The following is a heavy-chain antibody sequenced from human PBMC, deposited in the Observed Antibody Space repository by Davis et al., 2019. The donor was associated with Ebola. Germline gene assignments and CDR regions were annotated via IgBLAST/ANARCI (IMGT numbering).Heavy chain of an antibody. Sequence: PSETLSLTCAVYGGSFSGYYWSWIRQPPGKGLEWIGYIYYSGSTNYNPSLKSRVTISADTSKNQFSLKLSSVTAADTAVYYCARGLEFGSPGGQGTLVTVSS. V-gene: IGHV4-59*12. CDR3: ARGLEFGSP. CDR2: IYYSGST. J-gene: IGHJ4*02. D-gene: IGHD3-10*01. CDR1: GGSFSGYY.